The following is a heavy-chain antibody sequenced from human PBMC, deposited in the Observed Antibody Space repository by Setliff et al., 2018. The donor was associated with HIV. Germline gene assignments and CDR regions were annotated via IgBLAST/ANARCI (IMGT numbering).Heavy chain of an antibody. Sequence: SETLSLTCAIYGGSFSGNYWSWIRQPPGKGLEWIGEINYSGTTNHNPFLKSRVTISVDTSKKQFSLKLNSVTAADSAIYYRAATYCRGGGRDCPQMYDYWGQGSLVTVSS. CDR3: AATYCRGGGRDCPQMYDY. V-gene: IGHV4-34*01. D-gene: IGHD2-15*01. CDR2: INYSGTT. J-gene: IGHJ4*02. CDR1: GGSFSGNY.